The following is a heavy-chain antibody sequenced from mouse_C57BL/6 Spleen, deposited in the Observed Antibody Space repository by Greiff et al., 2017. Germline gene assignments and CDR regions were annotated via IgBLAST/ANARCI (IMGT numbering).Heavy chain of an antibody. J-gene: IGHJ3*01. CDR2: IDPEDGDT. CDR3: TPSIYYGNYEGFAY. V-gene: IGHV14-1*01. Sequence: EVQVVESGAELVRPGASVKLSCTASGFNIKDYYMHWVKQRPEQGLEWIGRIDPEDGDTEYAPKFQGTATMTADTSSNTAYLQLSSLTSEDTAVYYCTPSIYYGNYEGFAYWGQGTLVTVSA. D-gene: IGHD2-1*01. CDR1: GFNIKDYY.